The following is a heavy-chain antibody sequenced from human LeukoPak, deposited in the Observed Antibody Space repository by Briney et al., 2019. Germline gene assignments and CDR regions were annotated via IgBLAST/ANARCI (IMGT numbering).Heavy chain of an antibody. CDR3: TTDLSRYYGNSDY. V-gene: IGHV3-73*01. Sequence: GGSLRLSCAASGFTFSGSAMHWVRQASGKGLEWVGRIRSKANSYATAYAASVKGRFTISRDDSKNTAYLQMNSLKTEDTAVYYCTTDLSRYYGNSDYWGQGTLVTVSS. J-gene: IGHJ4*02. D-gene: IGHD3-10*01. CDR1: GFTFSGSA. CDR2: IRSKANSYAT.